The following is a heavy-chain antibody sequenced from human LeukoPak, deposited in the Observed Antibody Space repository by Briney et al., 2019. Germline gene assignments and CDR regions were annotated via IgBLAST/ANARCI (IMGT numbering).Heavy chain of an antibody. CDR1: GGSISSGGYY. V-gene: IGHV4-31*03. CDR3: ARGRSYAFDI. CDR2: IYYSGST. Sequence: SQTLSLTCTVSGGSISSGGYYWSWIRQHPGKGLEWIEYIYYSGSTYYNPSLKSRVTISVDTSKNQFSLKLSSVTAADTAVYYCARGRSYAFDIWGQGTMVTVSS. J-gene: IGHJ3*02.